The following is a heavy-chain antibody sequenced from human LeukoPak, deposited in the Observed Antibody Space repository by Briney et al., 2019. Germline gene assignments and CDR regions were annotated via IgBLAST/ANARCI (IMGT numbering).Heavy chain of an antibody. J-gene: IGHJ6*02. CDR3: ASYDRSRGMDV. V-gene: IGHV1-46*01. CDR1: GYTFTSYY. Sequence: ASVKVSCKASGYTFTSYYMHWVRQAPGQGLERMGIINPSGGSTSYAQKFQGRVTMTRDTSTSTVYMELSSLRSEDTAVYYCASYDRSRGMDVWGQGTTVTVSS. CDR2: INPSGGST. D-gene: IGHD3-9*01.